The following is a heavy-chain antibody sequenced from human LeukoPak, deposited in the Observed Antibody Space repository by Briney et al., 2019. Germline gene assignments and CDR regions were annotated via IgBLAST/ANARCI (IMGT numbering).Heavy chain of an antibody. Sequence: GGSLRLSCAASGFTFNSYAMHWVRQAPGKGLEWVAVISCDGSNQYYADSVTGRFTISRDNSKNTLYLQMNSLRAEDTAVYFCARGQLWLHYFEYWGQGTLVTVSS. J-gene: IGHJ4*02. CDR1: GFTFNSYA. D-gene: IGHD5-18*01. CDR3: ARGQLWLHYFEY. CDR2: ISCDGSNQ. V-gene: IGHV3-30-3*01.